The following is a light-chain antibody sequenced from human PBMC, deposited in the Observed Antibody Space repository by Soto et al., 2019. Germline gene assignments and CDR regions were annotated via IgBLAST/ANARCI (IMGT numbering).Light chain of an antibody. CDR2: GAS. Sequence: EIVLTQSPGSLSLSPGERATLSCRASQSVDSSFFAWYQQKPGQAPRLLIYGASNRATGIPDRFSGRGSGTDFTLPITGLEPEDFAVYYCQQYVSSVTFGQGTKVEI. V-gene: IGKV3-20*01. J-gene: IGKJ1*01. CDR1: QSVDSSF. CDR3: QQYVSSVT.